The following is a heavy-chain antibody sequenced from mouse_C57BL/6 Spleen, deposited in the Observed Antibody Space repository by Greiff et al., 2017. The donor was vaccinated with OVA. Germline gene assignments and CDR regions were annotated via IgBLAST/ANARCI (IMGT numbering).Heavy chain of an antibody. J-gene: IGHJ3*01. CDR2: ISSGGDYI. CDR1: GFTFSSYA. Sequence: EVMLVESGAGLVKPGGSLKLSCAASGFTFSSYAMSWVRQTPEKRLEWVAYISSGGDYIYYADTVKGRFTISRDNARNTLYLQMSSLKSEDTAMYYCTRGDYDVWFAYWGQGTLVTVSA. CDR3: TRGDYDVWFAY. D-gene: IGHD2-4*01. V-gene: IGHV5-9-1*02.